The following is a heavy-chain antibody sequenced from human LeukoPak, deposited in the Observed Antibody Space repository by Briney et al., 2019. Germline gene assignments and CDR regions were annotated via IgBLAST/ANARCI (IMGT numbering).Heavy chain of an antibody. CDR2: IKQDGSEK. Sequence: PGGSLRLSCAASGFTFSSYWMSWVRQAPGKGLEWVANIKQDGSEKYYVDSVKGRFTISRDSSKSTMYLQMTSLTAEDTAVYYCAKGSGTSRPYYLDYWGRGTLVTVSS. D-gene: IGHD6-25*01. CDR1: GFTFSSYW. J-gene: IGHJ4*02. CDR3: AKGSGTSRPYYLDY. V-gene: IGHV3-7*03.